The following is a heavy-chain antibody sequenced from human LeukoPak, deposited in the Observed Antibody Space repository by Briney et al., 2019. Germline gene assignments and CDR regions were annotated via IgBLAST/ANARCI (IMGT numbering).Heavy chain of an antibody. V-gene: IGHV3-7*01. CDR2: IKQDGSAK. CDR1: GFTLSKYW. Sequence: GGSLRLSCVASGFTLSKYWMSWVSQAPGEGRAWVANIKQDGSAKYYMDSVKGRFAISRDNAKNSLCLRMNSLGAEDTAVYYCARVNPLVAPGALDIWGQGTMVAVSS. J-gene: IGHJ3*02. CDR3: ARVNPLVAPGALDI. D-gene: IGHD5-12*01.